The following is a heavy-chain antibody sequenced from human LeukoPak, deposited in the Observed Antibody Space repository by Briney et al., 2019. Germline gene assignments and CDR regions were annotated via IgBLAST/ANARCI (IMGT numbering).Heavy chain of an antibody. Sequence: ASVKVSCKASGYTFTGYYMHWVRQAPGQGLEGMGWINPNSGGTNYAQKFQGRVTMTRDTSISTAYMDLSRLRSDDTAVYFCARGGLPIYYYDMDVWGKGTTVTVSS. CDR3: ARGGLPIYYYDMDV. D-gene: IGHD4-11*01. V-gene: IGHV1-2*02. CDR1: GYTFTGYY. CDR2: INPNSGGT. J-gene: IGHJ6*03.